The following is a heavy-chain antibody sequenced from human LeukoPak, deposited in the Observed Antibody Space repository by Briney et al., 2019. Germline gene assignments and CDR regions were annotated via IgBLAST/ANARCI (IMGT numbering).Heavy chain of an antibody. CDR2: MNPNSGNT. V-gene: IGHV1-8*01. CDR3: ARGFYCTSTSCYAQYFDY. J-gene: IGHJ4*02. Sequence: ASVKVSCKASGYTFTSYDINWARQATGQGLEWMGWMNPNSGNTGYAQKFQGRVNMTRNTSTSTAYMELSSLRSEDTAVYYCARGFYCTSTSCYAQYFDYWGQGALVTVSS. D-gene: IGHD2-2*01. CDR1: GYTFTSYD.